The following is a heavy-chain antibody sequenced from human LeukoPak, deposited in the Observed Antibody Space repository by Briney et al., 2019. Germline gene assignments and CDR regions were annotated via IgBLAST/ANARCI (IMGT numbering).Heavy chain of an antibody. J-gene: IGHJ6*02. Sequence: GTLSLTCAVSGGSISSSNWWGWVRQPPGKGLEWIGEIYHSGSTNYNPSLKSRVTISVDKSKNQFSLKLSSVTAADTAVYYCARGPMVRGGYGMDVWGQGTTVTVSS. CDR3: ARGPMVRGGYGMDV. CDR1: GGSISSSNW. D-gene: IGHD3-10*01. CDR2: IYHSGST. V-gene: IGHV4-4*02.